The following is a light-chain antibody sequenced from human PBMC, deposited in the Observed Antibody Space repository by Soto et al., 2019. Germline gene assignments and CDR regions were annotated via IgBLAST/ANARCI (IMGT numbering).Light chain of an antibody. Sequence: EIVLTQSPGTLSLSPGERATLSCRASQSVSSSYLAWYQQKPGQAPRLLIYGASSRATGIPDRFSGSGSGTDFTLTISRREPEDCAVYYCQQYGSSPTFGPGTKVDIK. J-gene: IGKJ3*01. CDR1: QSVSSSY. V-gene: IGKV3-20*01. CDR3: QQYGSSPT. CDR2: GAS.